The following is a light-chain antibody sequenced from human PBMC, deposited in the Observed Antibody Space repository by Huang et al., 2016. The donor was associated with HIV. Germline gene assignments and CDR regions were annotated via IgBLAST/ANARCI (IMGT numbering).Light chain of an antibody. J-gene: IGKJ2*01. CDR3: MQGKRLPYT. CDR2: ELS. Sequence: DIVMTQTPLSLSVTPGQPASISCKSSQGLLYREKIYLYWYLQKPGQSPQRLIYELSNRFSGVPDRFSGSGSPTDFTLKISRVETEDVGVYYCMQGKRLPYTFGQGTRLEIK. V-gene: IGKV2-29*02. CDR1: QGLLYREKIY.